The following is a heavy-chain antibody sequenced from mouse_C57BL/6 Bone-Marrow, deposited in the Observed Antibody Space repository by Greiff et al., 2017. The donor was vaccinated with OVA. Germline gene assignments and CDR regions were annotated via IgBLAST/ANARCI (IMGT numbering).Heavy chain of an antibody. CDR2: VYPYNGGP. Sequence: EVQLQQSGPVLVKPGPSVKISCTASGFTFTDYYMHWVQQSPGKSLEWIGLVYPYNGGPRYNQKLKGQATLPVDPSSSTAYMERNSLTSEDSAVYYCARVDDYGSSYRNWYCEVWGTGTTVTVSS. J-gene: IGHJ1*03. CDR3: ARVDDYGSSYRNWYCEV. D-gene: IGHD1-1*01. V-gene: IGHV1-36*01. CDR1: GFTFTDYY.